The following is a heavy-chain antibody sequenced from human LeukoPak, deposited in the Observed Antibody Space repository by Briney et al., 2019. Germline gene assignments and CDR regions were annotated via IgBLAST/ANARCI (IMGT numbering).Heavy chain of an antibody. J-gene: IGHJ4*02. CDR2: ISYDGSNK. D-gene: IGHD3-3*01. Sequence: GGSLRLSCAASGFTFSSYAMHWVRQAPGKGLEWVAVISYDGSNKYYADSVKGRFTISRDNSKNTLYLQMNSLRAEDTAVYYCARAPSRITIFGVVIGPSSPYFDYWGQGTLVTVSS. V-gene: IGHV3-30*04. CDR3: ARAPSRITIFGVVIGPSSPYFDY. CDR1: GFTFSSYA.